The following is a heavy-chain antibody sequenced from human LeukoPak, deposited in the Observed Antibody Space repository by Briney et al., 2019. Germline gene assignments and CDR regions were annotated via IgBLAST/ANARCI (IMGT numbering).Heavy chain of an antibody. Sequence: VKVSCKASGYTFTGYYMHWVRQAPGQGLEWMGWINPNSGGTNYAQKFQGRVTMTRDTSISTAYMELSRLRSDDTAVYYCARCGSYYGRGDRARWFDPWGQGTLVTVSS. D-gene: IGHD1-26*01. V-gene: IGHV1-2*02. CDR2: INPNSGGT. CDR3: ARCGSYYGRGDRARWFDP. J-gene: IGHJ5*02. CDR1: GYTFTGYY.